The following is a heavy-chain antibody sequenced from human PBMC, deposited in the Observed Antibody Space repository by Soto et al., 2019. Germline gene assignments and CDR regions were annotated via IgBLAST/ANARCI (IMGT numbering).Heavy chain of an antibody. CDR2: INPSGGST. D-gene: IGHD5-18*01. Sequence: ASVKVSCKASGYTFTSYYMHWVRQAPGQGLEWMGIINPSGGSTSYAQKFQGRVTMTRDTSTSTVYMELSSLRSEDTAVYYCAREAISGYSYGTRVYFDYWGQGTLVTVSS. CDR3: AREAISGYSYGTRVYFDY. J-gene: IGHJ4*02. CDR1: GYTFTSYY. V-gene: IGHV1-46*01.